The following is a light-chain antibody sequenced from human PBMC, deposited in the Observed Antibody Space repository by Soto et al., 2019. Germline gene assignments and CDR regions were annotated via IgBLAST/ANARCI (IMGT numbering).Light chain of an antibody. J-gene: IGKJ1*01. CDR2: GAS. CDR3: QQYASSRT. CDR1: QNVDSNY. Sequence: EIVLTPSPGTLSLSPGERATLSCRASQNVDSNYLAWYQQKPGQAPRLLVYGASSRATGIPDRFSGSGSGTDFTLTISRLEPEDFAVYYCQQYASSRTFGQGTKVDIK. V-gene: IGKV3-20*01.